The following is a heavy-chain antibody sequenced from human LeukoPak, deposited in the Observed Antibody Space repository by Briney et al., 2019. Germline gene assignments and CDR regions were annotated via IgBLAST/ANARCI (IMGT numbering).Heavy chain of an antibody. J-gene: IGHJ4*02. V-gene: IGHV3-23*01. CDR3: ARFFYGDYVDY. Sequence: GGSLRLSCAASGFTFSSYAMSWVRQAPGKGLEWVSAISGSGGSTYYADSVKGRFTISRDSSKNTLYLQMNSLRAEDTAVYYCARFFYGDYVDYWGQGTLVTVSS. D-gene: IGHD4-17*01. CDR2: ISGSGGST. CDR1: GFTFSSYA.